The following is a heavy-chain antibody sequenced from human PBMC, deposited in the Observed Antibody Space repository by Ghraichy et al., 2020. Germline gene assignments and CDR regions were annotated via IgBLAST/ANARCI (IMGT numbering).Heavy chain of an antibody. Sequence: GGSLRLSCAASGFTFSLSWMCWVRQTPEKGLEWVVEINPDGGIKDYVDSVKGRFTISRDNARNSLYLQMNSLRTEDTGVYYCARDRNWGAHDYWGQGTTVTVSS. CDR3: ARDRNWGAHDY. V-gene: IGHV3-7*01. CDR2: INPDGGIK. J-gene: IGHJ4*03. CDR1: GFTFSLSW. D-gene: IGHD7-27*01.